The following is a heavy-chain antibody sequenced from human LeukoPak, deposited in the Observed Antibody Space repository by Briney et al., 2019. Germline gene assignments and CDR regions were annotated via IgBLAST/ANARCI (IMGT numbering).Heavy chain of an antibody. J-gene: IGHJ3*02. CDR1: GGSISSYD. CDR2: IYYSGST. CDR3: ARHDRDGYNPYAFDI. V-gene: IGHV4-59*08. Sequence: SETLSLTCTVSGGSISSYDWSWIRQPPGKGLEWIGYIYYSGSTNYNPSLKSRVTISVDTSKNQFSLKLSSVTAADTAVYYCARHDRDGYNPYAFDIWGQGTMVTVSS. D-gene: IGHD5-24*01.